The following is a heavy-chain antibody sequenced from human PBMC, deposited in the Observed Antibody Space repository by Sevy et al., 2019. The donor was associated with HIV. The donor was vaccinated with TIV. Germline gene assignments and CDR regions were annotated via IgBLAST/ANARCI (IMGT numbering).Heavy chain of an antibody. Sequence: GGSLRLSCAASGFSFSTHSMNWVRQAPGKGLEWVSSISSKSTYRYYADSVKGRFTISRDNAKNLLFLQMNRLRAEDTAVYYCARDGGLEGEYYERSGCPFDYWGQGSLVTVSS. CDR2: ISSKSTYR. CDR1: GFSFSTHS. CDR3: ARDGGLEGEYYERSGCPFDY. V-gene: IGHV3-21*01. J-gene: IGHJ4*02. D-gene: IGHD3-22*01.